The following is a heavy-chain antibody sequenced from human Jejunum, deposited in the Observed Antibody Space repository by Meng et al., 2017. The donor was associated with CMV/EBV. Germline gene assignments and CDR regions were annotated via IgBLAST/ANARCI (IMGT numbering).Heavy chain of an antibody. J-gene: IGHJ4*02. CDR3: AKVITAGSYYYFDY. CDR1: GFSFRNYA. CDR2: ISGSGRDT. Sequence: GFSFRNYAMSWVRQRPGQGLEWVSAISGSGRDTYYADSVKGRFTISRDISKNTLFLQMNSLRADDTAVYYCAKVITAGSYYYFDYWGQGTLVTVSS. V-gene: IGHV3-23*01. D-gene: IGHD1-26*01.